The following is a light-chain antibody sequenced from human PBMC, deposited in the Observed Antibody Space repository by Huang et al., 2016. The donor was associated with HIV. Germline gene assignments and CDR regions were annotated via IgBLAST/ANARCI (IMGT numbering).Light chain of an antibody. J-gene: IGKJ3*01. Sequence: DIVMTQSPDSLAVSLGERATIKCKSSQSVFYNSNKKNYLAGYQQKPGQPPKQLIYWASIRESGVPDRFSGSGSGTDFTLTISSLQTEDVAVYYCHQYYNTRPTFGPGTKVEIK. CDR1: QSVFYNSNKKNY. V-gene: IGKV4-1*01. CDR2: WAS. CDR3: HQYYNTRPT.